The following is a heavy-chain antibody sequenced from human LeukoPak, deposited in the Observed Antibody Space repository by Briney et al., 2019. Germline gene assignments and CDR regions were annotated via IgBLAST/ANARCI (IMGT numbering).Heavy chain of an antibody. CDR2: ISGSGGST. Sequence: HSGGSLRLSCAASGFTLSSYIMNWVRQAPGKGLEWVSAISGSGGSTYYADSVKGRFTISRDNSKNTLYLQMNSLRAEDTAVYYCAKVIVGATSFDYWGQGTLVTVSS. J-gene: IGHJ4*02. D-gene: IGHD1-26*01. CDR1: GFTLSSYI. V-gene: IGHV3-23*01. CDR3: AKVIVGATSFDY.